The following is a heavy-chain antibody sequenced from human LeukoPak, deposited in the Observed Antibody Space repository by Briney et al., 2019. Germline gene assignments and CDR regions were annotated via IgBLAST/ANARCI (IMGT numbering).Heavy chain of an antibody. CDR2: ISGYNANT. CDR1: GYTFTNHG. V-gene: IGHV1-18*01. D-gene: IGHD4-17*01. CDR3: ARDLSLGRHDDGEPFDY. Sequence: ASVMVSCKPSGYTFTNHGISWVRQAPGQGLEWMGWISGYNANTNYVQKFRGRVTMTTDTSTSTAYMELRSLSSDDTALYYCARDLSLGRHDDGEPFDYWGQGTLVTVSS. J-gene: IGHJ4*02.